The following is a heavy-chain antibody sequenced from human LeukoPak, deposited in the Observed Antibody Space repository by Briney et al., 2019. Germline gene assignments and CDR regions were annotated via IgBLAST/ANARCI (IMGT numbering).Heavy chain of an antibody. J-gene: IGHJ6*03. Sequence: GESLKISCKGSGYSFTSYWIGWVRQTPGKGLEWMGIIYPGDSDTRYSPSFQGQVTISADKSISTAYLQWSSLKASDTAMYYCASGSEEPEGYDYYMDVWGKGTTVTVSS. CDR2: IYPGDSDT. CDR3: ASGSEEPEGYDYYMDV. CDR1: GYSFTSYW. D-gene: IGHD3-10*01. V-gene: IGHV5-51*01.